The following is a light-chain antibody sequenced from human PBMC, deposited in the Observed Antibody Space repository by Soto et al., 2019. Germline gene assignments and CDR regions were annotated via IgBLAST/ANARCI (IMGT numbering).Light chain of an antibody. Sequence: EIVLTQSPAILSMSPGERATLSCRASQSVSSYFAWYQQNPGQAPRLLIYDASNRATGVPARFSGSGSGTHFSLTISSLEPEDFAVYYCPQRRYLPVSFGQGTKAELK. CDR2: DAS. V-gene: IGKV3-11*01. CDR1: QSVSSY. J-gene: IGKJ1*01. CDR3: PQRRYLPVS.